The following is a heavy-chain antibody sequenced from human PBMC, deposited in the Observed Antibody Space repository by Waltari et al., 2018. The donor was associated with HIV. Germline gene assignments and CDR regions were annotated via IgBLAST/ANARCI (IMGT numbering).Heavy chain of an antibody. CDR1: GGSISTYNC. V-gene: IGHV4-4*02. CDR2: MYHSGRT. Sequence: QVQLQESGPGLLKPSETLSLTCVVSGGSISTYNCWTWLRQPPGKGLEWTGEMYHSGRTDYNSSLRCLVAISMDKSKNQFSLRLTSVTAADTAVYFCVRVVKGDYGTAWFDPWGQGTLVTVSS. J-gene: IGHJ5*02. CDR3: VRVVKGDYGTAWFDP. D-gene: IGHD4-17*01.